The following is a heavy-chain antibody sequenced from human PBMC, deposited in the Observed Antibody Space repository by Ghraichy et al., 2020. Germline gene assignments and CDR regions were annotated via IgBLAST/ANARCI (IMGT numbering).Heavy chain of an antibody. CDR1: GFTFSNYG. CDR2: IGYDGSNK. V-gene: IGHV3-33*01. D-gene: IGHD3-16*01. CDR3: ARKFGDSSTWGNWLFDL. J-gene: IGHJ2*01. Sequence: GESLNISCAASGFTFSNYGMHWVRQAPGKGLEWVAVIGYDGSNKYYVDSVKGRFTISRDNSKNTVYLQMNSLRAEDTAVYYCARKFGDSSTWGNWLFDLSGRGTLVTVSS.